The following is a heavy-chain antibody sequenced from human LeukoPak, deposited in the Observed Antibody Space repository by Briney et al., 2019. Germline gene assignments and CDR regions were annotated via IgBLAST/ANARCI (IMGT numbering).Heavy chain of an antibody. CDR3: ARDRITMVDY. CDR2: INPNSGGT. Sequence: ASVKVSCKASGYTFTGYYMHWVRQVPGQGLEWMGWINPNSGGTNYAQKFQGRVTMTRDTSISTAYMDLSRLISDDTAVYYCARDRITMVDYWGQGTLVTVSS. V-gene: IGHV1-2*02. D-gene: IGHD3-10*01. J-gene: IGHJ4*02. CDR1: GYTFTGYY.